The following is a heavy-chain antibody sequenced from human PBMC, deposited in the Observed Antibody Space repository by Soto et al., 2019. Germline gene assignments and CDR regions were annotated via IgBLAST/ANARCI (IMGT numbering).Heavy chain of an antibody. CDR1: GFTFSKFD. Sequence: QVQLVESGGGVVQPGTSLRLSCVASGFTFSKFDMHWIRQTPDKRLQCVAFIAYDGINKYYTGSVKGRFTVSRDNSKSTVSLQMNNLGLEDTSTYFSARGEQYDILLRYYAMDVWGLGTTVTISS. CDR3: ARGEQYDILLRYYAMDV. V-gene: IGHV3-30-3*01. CDR2: IAYDGINK. D-gene: IGHD1-26*01. J-gene: IGHJ6*02.